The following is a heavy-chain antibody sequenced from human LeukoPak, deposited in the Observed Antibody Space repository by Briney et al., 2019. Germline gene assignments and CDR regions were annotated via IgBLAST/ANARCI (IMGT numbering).Heavy chain of an antibody. V-gene: IGHV3-23*01. CDR1: GFTFSSFA. CDR3: AKVGSVVIPATAGGHY. Sequence: PGGSLRLSCAASGFTFSSFAMSWVRQAPGKGLEWVSSVTGGGDTSFHADSVKGRFTISRDNSKNTLSLQMNSLRAEDTAVYYCAKVGSVVIPATAGGHYWGQGTLVTASS. J-gene: IGHJ4*02. CDR2: VTGGGDTS. D-gene: IGHD2-2*01.